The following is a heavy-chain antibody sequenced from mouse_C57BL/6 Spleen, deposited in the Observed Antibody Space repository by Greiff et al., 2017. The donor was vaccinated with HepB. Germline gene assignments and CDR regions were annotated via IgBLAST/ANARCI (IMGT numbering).Heavy chain of an antibody. J-gene: IGHJ3*01. Sequence: EVMLVESGGDLVKPGGSLKLSCAASGFTFSSYGMSWVRQTPDKRLEWVATISSGGSYTYYPDSVKGRFTISRDNAKNTLYLQMSSLKSEDTAMYYCARHSSSAWFAYWGQGTLVTVSA. CDR1: GFTFSSYG. D-gene: IGHD1-1*01. V-gene: IGHV5-6*01. CDR3: ARHSSSAWFAY. CDR2: ISSGGSYT.